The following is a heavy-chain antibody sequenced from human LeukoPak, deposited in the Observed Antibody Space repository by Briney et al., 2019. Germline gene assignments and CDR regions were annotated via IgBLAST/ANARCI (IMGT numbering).Heavy chain of an antibody. CDR3: AREPRGGSYPAPFDY. V-gene: IGHV1-18*01. CDR1: GYPFDNFG. D-gene: IGHD1-26*01. Sequence: HRAAVKVSCKASGYPFDNFGLTWVRQAPGQGLEWMGWISAYNGNTHYAQKFRGRLTMTTDTSTTTAYMELSSLRSEDTAVYYCAREPRGGSYPAPFDYWGQGTLVTVSS. J-gene: IGHJ4*02. CDR2: ISAYNGNT.